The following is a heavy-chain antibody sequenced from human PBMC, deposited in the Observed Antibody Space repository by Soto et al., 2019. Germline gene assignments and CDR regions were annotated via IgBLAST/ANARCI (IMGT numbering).Heavy chain of an antibody. J-gene: IGHJ5*02. D-gene: IGHD3-10*01. Sequence: QVQLQQWGAGLLKPSETLSLTCAVYGGSFSGYYWSWIRQPPGKGLEWIGEINHSGSTNYNPSLTSLVTISVDTSKNQFSLKLSSVTAADTAVYYCARFPGALYYYGSGSSNWFDPWGQGTLVTVSS. CDR2: INHSGST. V-gene: IGHV4-34*01. CDR3: ARFPGALYYYGSGSSNWFDP. CDR1: GGSFSGYY.